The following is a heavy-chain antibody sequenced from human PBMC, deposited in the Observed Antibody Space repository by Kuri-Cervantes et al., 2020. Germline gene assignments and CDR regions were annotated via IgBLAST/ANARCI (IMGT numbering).Heavy chain of an antibody. Sequence: SVKVSCKASGGTFSSYTISWVRQAPGQGLEWMGRIIPILGIANYAQKFQGRVTITADKSTSTAYMELSSLRSEDTAVYYCARDRVAAGPYLDYWGQGTLVTVSS. V-gene: IGHV1-69*04. J-gene: IGHJ4*02. D-gene: IGHD6-13*01. CDR2: IIPILGIA. CDR3: ARDRVAAGPYLDY. CDR1: GGTFSSYT.